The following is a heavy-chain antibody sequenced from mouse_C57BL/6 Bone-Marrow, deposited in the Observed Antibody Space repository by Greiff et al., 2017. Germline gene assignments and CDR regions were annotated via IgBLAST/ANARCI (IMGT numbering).Heavy chain of an antibody. Sequence: VQLQQPGAELVMPGASVKLSCTASGYTFTSSWMPWVKQRPGQGLEWIGEIDPSDSYTNYNQKLKGKSTLTVDKSSSTAYMQLSSLTSDDSAVYYCARDYYGSSFWFAYWGQGTLVTVSA. CDR3: ARDYYGSSFWFAY. CDR1: GYTFTSSW. J-gene: IGHJ3*01. D-gene: IGHD1-1*01. CDR2: IDPSDSYT. V-gene: IGHV1-69*01.